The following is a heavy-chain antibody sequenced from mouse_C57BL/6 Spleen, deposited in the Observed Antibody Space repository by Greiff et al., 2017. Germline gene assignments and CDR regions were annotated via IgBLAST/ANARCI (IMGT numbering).Heavy chain of an antibody. V-gene: IGHV1-52*01. D-gene: IGHD4-1*01. Sequence: VQLQQPGAELVRPGSSVKLSCKASGYTFTSYWMHWVKQRPIQGLEWIGNIDPSDSETHYNQKFKDKATLTVDKSSSTAYMQLSSLTSEDSAVDYCARGTGTRLYYARDYWGQGTSVTVSS. J-gene: IGHJ4*01. CDR1: GYTFTSYW. CDR2: IDPSDSET. CDR3: ARGTGTRLYYARDY.